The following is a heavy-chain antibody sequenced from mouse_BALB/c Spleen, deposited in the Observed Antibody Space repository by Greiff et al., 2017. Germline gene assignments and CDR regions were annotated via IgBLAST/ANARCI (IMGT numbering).Heavy chain of an antibody. CDR2: INSNGGST. CDR1: GFTFSSYY. Sequence: EVKLVESGGGLVKLGGSLKLSCAASGFTFSSYYMSWVRQTPEKRLELVAAINSNGGSTYYPDTVKGRFTISRDNAKNTLYLQMSSLKSEDTALYYCARNDGYYPAWFAYWGQGTLVTVSA. V-gene: IGHV5-6-2*01. D-gene: IGHD2-3*01. J-gene: IGHJ3*01. CDR3: ARNDGYYPAWFAY.